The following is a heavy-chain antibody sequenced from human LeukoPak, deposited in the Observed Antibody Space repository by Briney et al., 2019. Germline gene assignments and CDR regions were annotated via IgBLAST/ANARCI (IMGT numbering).Heavy chain of an antibody. J-gene: IGHJ4*02. CDR3: ARDIRYGDHGRLSDY. CDR2: ISSSSSYI. D-gene: IGHD4-17*01. CDR1: GFTFSSYS. V-gene: IGHV3-21*01. Sequence: PGGSLRLSCAASGFTFSSYSMNWVRQAPGKGLEWVSSISSSSSYIYYADSVKGRFTISRDNAKNSLYLQMNSLRAEDTAVYYCARDIRYGDHGRLSDYWGQGTLVTVSS.